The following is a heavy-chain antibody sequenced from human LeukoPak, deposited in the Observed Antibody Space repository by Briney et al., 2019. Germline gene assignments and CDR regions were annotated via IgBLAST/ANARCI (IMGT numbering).Heavy chain of an antibody. CDR2: ISRDGGTT. J-gene: IGHJ4*02. CDR3: TKEFSGSYEN. Sequence: GGSLRLSCATSGFSFDDYAFHWVRQVPGKGLEWVSLISRDGGTTFYGDSAKGRFTISRDNSKNSLYMQMNSLKTEDSALYYCTKEFSGSYENWGQGTLVTVSS. CDR1: GFSFDDYA. V-gene: IGHV3-43*02. D-gene: IGHD3-10*01.